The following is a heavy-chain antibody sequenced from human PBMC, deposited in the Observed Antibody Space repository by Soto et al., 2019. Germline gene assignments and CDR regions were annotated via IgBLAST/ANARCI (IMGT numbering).Heavy chain of an antibody. V-gene: IGHV1-69*01. CDR1: GGIFNTYA. Sequence: QVQLVQSGAEVKKPGSSVKVSCKASGGIFNTYALSWVRQAPGQGLEWMGGIIPIFGTANYAQKFQGSVTITADESTNTTYTELSSLRSDDTAVYYCTRGTGMSHSWYADSWGQGTRVTVSS. CDR3: TRGTGMSHSWYADS. J-gene: IGHJ5*02. D-gene: IGHD6-13*01. CDR2: IIPIFGTA.